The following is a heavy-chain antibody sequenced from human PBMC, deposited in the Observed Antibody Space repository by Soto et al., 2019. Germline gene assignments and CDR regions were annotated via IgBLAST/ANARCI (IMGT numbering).Heavy chain of an antibody. CDR3: ARHQTIRLGVMITFGGVSDY. CDR1: GYSISSSFYY. J-gene: IGHJ4*02. V-gene: IGHV4-39*01. Sequence: SETLSLTCTVSGYSISSSFYYWGWIRQPPGKGLEWIGSIYYSGSTYYRPSLKSRVTISVDTTKNQFALKLSSVTAADTAVYYCARHQTIRLGVMITFGGVSDYWGQGTLVTVSS. D-gene: IGHD3-16*01. CDR2: IYYSGST.